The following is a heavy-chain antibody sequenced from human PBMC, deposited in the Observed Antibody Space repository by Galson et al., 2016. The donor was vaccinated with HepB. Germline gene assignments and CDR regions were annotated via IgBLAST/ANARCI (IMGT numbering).Heavy chain of an antibody. CDR1: GFTFSSYG. CDR2: IWYDGSNK. Sequence: SLRLSCAASGFTFSSYGMHWVRQAPGKGLEWVAVIWYDGSNKCYADSVKGRFTISRDNSKNTLYLQMNSLRAEDTAVYYCARDFSRLLPFEYWGQGTLVTVSS. D-gene: IGHD2-2*01. V-gene: IGHV3-33*01. CDR3: ARDFSRLLPFEY. J-gene: IGHJ4*02.